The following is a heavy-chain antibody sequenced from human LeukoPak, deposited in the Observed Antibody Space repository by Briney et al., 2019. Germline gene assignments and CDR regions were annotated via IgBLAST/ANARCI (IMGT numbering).Heavy chain of an antibody. CDR1: GFTFSSYA. CDR2: ISYDGSDK. V-gene: IGHV3-30*04. Sequence: GSLRLSCAASGFTFSSYAMHWVRQAPGKGLEWVAVISYDGSDKYYAESVKGRFTMSRDNSKNTVYLQMNSLRAEDAAVYYCAKEHMIRGVIFWFDPWGQGTPVIVSS. J-gene: IGHJ5*02. CDR3: AKEHMIRGVIFWFDP. D-gene: IGHD3-10*01.